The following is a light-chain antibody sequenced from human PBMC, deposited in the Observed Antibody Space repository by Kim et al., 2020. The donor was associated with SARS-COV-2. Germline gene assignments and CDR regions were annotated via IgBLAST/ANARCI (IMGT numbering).Light chain of an antibody. V-gene: IGKV3-15*01. CDR2: GAS. CDR3: QQYNNWPPMYT. Sequence: PGERATLSCRASQSVSSNVAWYQQTPGQAPRLLIYGASTRATGIPDRFSGSGSGTEFTLTISSLQSEDFAVYYCQQYNNWPPMYTFGQGTKLEI. J-gene: IGKJ2*01. CDR1: QSVSSN.